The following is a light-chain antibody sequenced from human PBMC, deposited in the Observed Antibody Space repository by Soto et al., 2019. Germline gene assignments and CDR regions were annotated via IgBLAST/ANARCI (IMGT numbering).Light chain of an antibody. CDR1: QSVSSN. CDR3: QQDNNWPPWP. V-gene: IGKV3-15*01. Sequence: EIVMTQSPATLSVSPGERATLSCRASQSVSSNLAWYQQKPGQARRLLIYGASTRATGIPARFSGSGSGTAVTLTISRLQSDDFAVYYCQQDNNWPPWPFGQGTKVEIK. CDR2: GAS. J-gene: IGKJ1*01.